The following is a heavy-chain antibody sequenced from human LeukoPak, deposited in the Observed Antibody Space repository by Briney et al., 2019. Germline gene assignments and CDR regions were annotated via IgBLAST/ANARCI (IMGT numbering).Heavy chain of an antibody. CDR1: GFTFSSYW. V-gene: IGHV3-48*02. D-gene: IGHD3-22*01. CDR2: ISSSSSIT. CDR3: ARGPPTYDSSGYYFY. J-gene: IGHJ4*02. Sequence: GGSLRLSCAASGFTFSSYWMSWVRQTPGKGLEWVSYISSSSSITYYADSVKGRFTISRDNAKNSLYLQMNSLRDEDTAVYYCARGPPTYDSSGYYFYWGQGTLVTVSS.